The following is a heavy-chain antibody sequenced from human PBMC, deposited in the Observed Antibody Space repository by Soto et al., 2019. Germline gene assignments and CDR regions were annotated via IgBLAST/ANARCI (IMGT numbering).Heavy chain of an antibody. Sequence: PSETLSLTCTVSGGSISSYYWSWIRQPPGKGLEWIGYIYYSGSTNYNPSLKSRVTISVDTSKNQFSLKLSSVTAADTAVYYCARDHDPMVRGAPNWFDPWGQGTLVTVSS. V-gene: IGHV4-59*01. J-gene: IGHJ5*02. D-gene: IGHD3-10*01. CDR3: ARDHDPMVRGAPNWFDP. CDR1: GGSISSYY. CDR2: IYYSGST.